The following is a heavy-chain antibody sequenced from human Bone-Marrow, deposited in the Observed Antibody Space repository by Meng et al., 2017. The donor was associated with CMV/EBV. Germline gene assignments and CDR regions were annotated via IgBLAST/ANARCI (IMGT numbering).Heavy chain of an antibody. J-gene: IGHJ1*01. CDR2: ISSSSSYI. D-gene: IGHD3-22*01. Sequence: GESLKISCAASGFTFSSYSMNWVRQAPGKGLEWVSSISSSSSYIYYADSVKGRFTISRDNAKISLYLQMNSLRAEDTAVYYCAREKTYYDSSGLDYWGQGTLVTVSS. CDR3: AREKTYYDSSGLDY. V-gene: IGHV3-21*01. CDR1: GFTFSSYS.